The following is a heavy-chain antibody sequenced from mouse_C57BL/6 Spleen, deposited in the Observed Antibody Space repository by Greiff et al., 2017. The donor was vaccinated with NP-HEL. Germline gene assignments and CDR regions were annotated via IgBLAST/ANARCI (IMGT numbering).Heavy chain of an antibody. D-gene: IGHD1-1*01. CDR2: IYPGSGNT. CDR3: ARSGYLRDY. J-gene: IGHJ2*01. CDR1: GYTFTDYY. Sequence: QVQLQQSGAELVRPGASVKLSCKASGYTFTDYYINWVKQRPGQGLEWIARIYPGSGNTYYNEKFKGKATLTAEKSSSTAYMQLSSLTSEDSAVYFCARSGYLRDYWGQGTTLTVSS. V-gene: IGHV1-76*01.